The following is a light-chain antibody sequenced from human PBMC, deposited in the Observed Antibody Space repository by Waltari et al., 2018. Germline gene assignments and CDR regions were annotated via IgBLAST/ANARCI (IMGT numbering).Light chain of an antibody. Sequence: IQMTQSPPSLSASVGDRVTITCRASQRISMFLNWYQQKPGKAPNLLIYGASSLQRGVPSRFSGSGSGTDFTLTISSLHPEDFATYYCQQTYSTHLTFGGGTKVEIK. CDR3: QQTYSTHLT. CDR1: QRISMF. J-gene: IGKJ4*01. V-gene: IGKV1-39*01. CDR2: GAS.